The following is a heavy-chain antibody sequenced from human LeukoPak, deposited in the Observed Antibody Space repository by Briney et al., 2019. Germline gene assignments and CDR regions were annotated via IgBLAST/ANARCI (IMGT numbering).Heavy chain of an antibody. CDR3: ARGDRFRYSYADY. J-gene: IGHJ4*02. D-gene: IGHD5-18*01. V-gene: IGHV3-9*03. Sequence: GGSLRLSCAASGFTFDDYAMHWVRQAPGKGLEWVSGISWNSGSIGYADSVKGRFTLSRDNAKNSLYLQMNSLRAEDMALYYCARGDRFRYSYADYWGQRTLVTVSS. CDR2: ISWNSGSI. CDR1: GFTFDDYA.